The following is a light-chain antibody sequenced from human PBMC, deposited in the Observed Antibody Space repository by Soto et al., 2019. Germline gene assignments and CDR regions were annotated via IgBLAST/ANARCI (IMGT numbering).Light chain of an antibody. J-gene: IGKJ1*01. CDR3: QQRYSWLRV. V-gene: IGKV3-11*01. Sequence: FVLTQSPDTLSFSPLDTSTLSCRASQSVSSSVAWYQHKPGQSPRLVVYSGYKRSPGIPARFSGSGSGTDFTLTISSLESDDFAIYYCQQRYSWLRVFGPGTKVDIK. CDR1: QSVSSS. CDR2: SGY.